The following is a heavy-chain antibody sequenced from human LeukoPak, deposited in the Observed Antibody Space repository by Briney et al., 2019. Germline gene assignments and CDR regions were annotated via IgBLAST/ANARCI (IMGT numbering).Heavy chain of an antibody. D-gene: IGHD2-2*01. CDR2: IYYSGST. CDR3: ARGSPHNVVVPADYYYYGMDV. J-gene: IGHJ6*04. Sequence: SQTLSLTCTVSGGSISSGGYYWSWIRQHPRKGLEWIGYIYYSGSTYYNPSLKSRVTISVDTSKNQFSLKLSSVTAAGTAVYYCARGSPHNVVVPADYYYYGMDVWGKGTTVTVSS. CDR1: GGSISSGGYY. V-gene: IGHV4-31*03.